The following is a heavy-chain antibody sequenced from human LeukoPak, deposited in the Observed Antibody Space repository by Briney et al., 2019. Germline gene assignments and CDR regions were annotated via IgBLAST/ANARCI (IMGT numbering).Heavy chain of an antibody. D-gene: IGHD6-19*01. CDR3: ARASNTGWYAVF. V-gene: IGHV4-59*01. CDR1: GGSISSYY. CDR2: IHYSGST. Sequence: NPSETLSLTCTVSGGSISSYYWSWIRQPPGKGLEWIGYIHYSGSTNYNPSFKSRVTISVDTSRNQFSLSLSSVTAADTAVYYCARASNTGWYAVFWGQGSLVTVSS. J-gene: IGHJ4*02.